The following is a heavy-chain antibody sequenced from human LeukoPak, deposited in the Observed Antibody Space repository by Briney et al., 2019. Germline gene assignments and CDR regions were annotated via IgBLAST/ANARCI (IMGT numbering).Heavy chain of an antibody. V-gene: IGHV3-23*01. CDR1: GFTFSSYA. CDR2: IRGSGSRT. CDR3: ASLLGYCTNGVCYTGSDY. Sequence: GGSLRLSCAASGFTFSSYAMSRVRQAPGKGLEWVSAIRGSGSRTFYADSVKGRFTISRDNSKNTLYLQMNSLRAEDTAVYYCASLLGYCTNGVCYTGSDYWGQGTLVTVSS. J-gene: IGHJ4*02. D-gene: IGHD2-8*01.